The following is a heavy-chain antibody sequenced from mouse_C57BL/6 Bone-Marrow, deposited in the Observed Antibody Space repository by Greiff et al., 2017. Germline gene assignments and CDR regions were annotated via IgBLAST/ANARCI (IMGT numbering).Heavy chain of an antibody. CDR3: NTAGNYPGWYFDV. V-gene: IGHV14-4*01. Sequence: VQLQQSGAELVRPGASVKLSCTASGFNIKDDYMHWVKQRPEQGLEWIGWIDPENGDTEYASKFQGKATITADTSSNTAYLQLSSLTSEDTAVXYYNTAGNYPGWYFDVWGTGTTVTVSS. CDR2: IDPENGDT. CDR1: GFNIKDDY. D-gene: IGHD2-1*01. J-gene: IGHJ1*03.